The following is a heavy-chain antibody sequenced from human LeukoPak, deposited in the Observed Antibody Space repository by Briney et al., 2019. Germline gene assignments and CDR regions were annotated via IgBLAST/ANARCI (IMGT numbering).Heavy chain of an antibody. J-gene: IGHJ5*02. CDR2: INPSGGST. V-gene: IGHV1-46*01. D-gene: IGHD6-19*01. CDR1: GYTFTSHY. CDR3: ARGASIRVAVAATFDP. Sequence: ASVKVSCKATGYTFTSHYMHWVRQAPGQGLEWMGIINPSGGSTSYAQKFQGRVTMTRDTSTSTVYMELSSLRSEDTAVYYCARGASIRVAVAATFDPWGQGTLVTVPS.